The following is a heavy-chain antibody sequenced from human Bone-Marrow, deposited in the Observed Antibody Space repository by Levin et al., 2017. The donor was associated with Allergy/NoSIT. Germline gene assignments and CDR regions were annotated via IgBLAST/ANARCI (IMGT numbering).Heavy chain of an antibody. Sequence: GESLKISCAASGFTFISSAMSWVRQAPGKGLEWVASISGCGCGSYHTASVKGRFTISRDNSKNTLYLQMNSLRAEDTAVYYCAKDRGNYGGNHDYLGKGTLVTVSS. CDR2: ISGCGCGS. CDR3: AKDRGNYGGNHDY. J-gene: IGHJ4*01. CDR1: GFTFISSA. V-gene: IGHV3-23*01. D-gene: IGHD4-23*01.